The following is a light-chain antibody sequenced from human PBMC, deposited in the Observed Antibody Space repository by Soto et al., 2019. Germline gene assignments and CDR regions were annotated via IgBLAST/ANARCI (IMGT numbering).Light chain of an antibody. J-gene: IGLJ1*01. CDR1: SSNIGSNT. Sequence: QSVLTQPPSASGTPGQRVTISCSGSSSNIGSNTVNWYQQLPGTAPKLLIYSNNERPSGVPDRFSGSKSGTSASLAISGLQSEEEAELYSAAWDDSLTAYVIGTGTKVTVL. CDR2: SNN. V-gene: IGLV1-44*01. CDR3: AAWDDSLTAYV.